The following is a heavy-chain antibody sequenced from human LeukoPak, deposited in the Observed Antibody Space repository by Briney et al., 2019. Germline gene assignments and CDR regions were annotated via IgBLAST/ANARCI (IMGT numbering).Heavy chain of an antibody. J-gene: IGHJ4*02. CDR1: GFTFSSYA. Sequence: GGSLRLSCAASGFTFSSYAMSWVRQAPGKGLEWVSSITGSGDDANHADSVKDRFTISRDNSKNTLYLQMNSLRAEDTAVYYCAKDPRHSTNWFFDYWGQGTLVTVSS. D-gene: IGHD6-13*01. CDR3: AKDPRHSTNWFFDY. V-gene: IGHV3-23*01. CDR2: ITGSGDDA.